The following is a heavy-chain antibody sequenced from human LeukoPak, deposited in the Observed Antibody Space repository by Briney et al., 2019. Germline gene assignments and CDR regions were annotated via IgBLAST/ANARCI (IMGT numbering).Heavy chain of an antibody. CDR1: GGSISSSSYY. J-gene: IGHJ4*02. V-gene: IGHV4-39*07. CDR3: ARVLTVGGSYYFDY. D-gene: IGHD1-26*01. Sequence: SETLSLTCTVSGGSISSSSYYWGWIRQPPGKGLEWIGSIYYSGSTYYNPSLKSRVTISVDTSKNQFSLKLSSVTAADTAVYYCARVLTVGGSYYFDYWGQGTLVTVSS. CDR2: IYYSGST.